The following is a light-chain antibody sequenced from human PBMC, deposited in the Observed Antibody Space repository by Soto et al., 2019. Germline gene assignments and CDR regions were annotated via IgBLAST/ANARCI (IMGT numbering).Light chain of an antibody. Sequence: EIVMTQSPATLSVSPGERATLSCRASQSVSSNLAWYQQKPGQAPRLLIYGASTRATGTPARCSGSGSATEFTLTISSLQSEDFAVYYCQQYNNWPQTFGQGTKVEIK. CDR1: QSVSSN. V-gene: IGKV3-15*01. J-gene: IGKJ1*01. CDR2: GAS. CDR3: QQYNNWPQT.